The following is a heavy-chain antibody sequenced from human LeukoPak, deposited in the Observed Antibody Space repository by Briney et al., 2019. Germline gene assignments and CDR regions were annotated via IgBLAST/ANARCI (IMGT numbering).Heavy chain of an antibody. CDR3: ARLGSAATGAPPYYYYYVDV. V-gene: IGHV4-59*11. CDR1: GGSISYHS. CDR2: IYDNGNT. D-gene: IGHD1-26*01. Sequence: PSETLSLTCTVSGGSISYHSWSWIRQTPVKGLEWIANIYDNGNTDYSPSLQSRVTISTDTSETQFSLRLKSVTAADTAVYYCARLGSAATGAPPYYYYYVDVWGKGTTVTVS. J-gene: IGHJ6*03.